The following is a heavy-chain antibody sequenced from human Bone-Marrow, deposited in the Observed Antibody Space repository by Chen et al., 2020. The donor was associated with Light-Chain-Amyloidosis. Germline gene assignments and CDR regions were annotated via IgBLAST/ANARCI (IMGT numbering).Heavy chain of an antibody. Sequence: EVQLVESGGGLVQPGRSLRLSCAAYGFSFGDYAMGWVRPASGKGLEWVGFVRSKDDGGTTEYAASVKGRFIISGENSKITAHLQMNGLKTEDTAVYYCTRLIEYSGYDFRLSPFAFAFDIWGQGTMVTVSS. CDR2: VRSKDDGGTT. CDR3: TRLIEYSGYDFRLSPFAFAFDI. J-gene: IGHJ3*02. V-gene: IGHV3-49*04. CDR1: GFSFGDYA. D-gene: IGHD5-12*01.